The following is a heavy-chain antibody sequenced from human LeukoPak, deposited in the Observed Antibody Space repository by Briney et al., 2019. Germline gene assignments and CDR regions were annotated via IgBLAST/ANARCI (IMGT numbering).Heavy chain of an antibody. CDR2: IKQDGSEK. V-gene: IGHV3-7*01. J-gene: IGHJ4*02. D-gene: IGHD2-21*02. Sequence: PGGSPRLSCAASGFTFSSYWMSWVRQAPGKGLEWVANIKQDGSEKYYVDSVKGRFTISRDNAKNSLYLQMNSPRAEDTAVYYCAREGLGGDFVDYWGQGTLVTVSS. CDR1: GFTFSSYW. CDR3: AREGLGGDFVDY.